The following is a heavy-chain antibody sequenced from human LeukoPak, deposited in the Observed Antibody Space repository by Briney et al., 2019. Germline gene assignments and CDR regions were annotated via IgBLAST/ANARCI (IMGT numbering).Heavy chain of an antibody. CDR2: FDPEDVEI. V-gene: IGHV1-24*01. Sequence: EASVKVSCKVSGSTLTELSIHWVRQVPGKGLEWMGGFDPEDVEIAYAQKLQGRVTLTEDTSTDTAYMELRSLRSEDTAVFYCATAWLKRVQIGDAFDLWGQGTMVTVSS. J-gene: IGHJ3*01. D-gene: IGHD3-22*01. CDR3: ATAWLKRVQIGDAFDL. CDR1: GSTLTELS.